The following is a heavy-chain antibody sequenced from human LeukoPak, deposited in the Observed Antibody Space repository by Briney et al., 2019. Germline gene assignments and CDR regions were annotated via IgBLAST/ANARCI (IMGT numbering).Heavy chain of an antibody. J-gene: IGHJ4*02. CDR2: IYYSGST. Sequence: SETLSLTCTVSGGSISPYYWGWIRQPPGKGLEWIGSIYYSGSTYYNPSLKSRVTISVDTSKNQFSLKLSSVTAADTAVYYCARLNGAVAGDWGQGTLVTVSS. V-gene: IGHV4-39*01. D-gene: IGHD6-19*01. CDR1: GGSISPYY. CDR3: ARLNGAVAGD.